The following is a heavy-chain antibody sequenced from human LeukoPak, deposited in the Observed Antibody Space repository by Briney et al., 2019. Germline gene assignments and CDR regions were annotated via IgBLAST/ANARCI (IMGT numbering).Heavy chain of an antibody. V-gene: IGHV4-30-2*01. J-gene: IGHJ4*02. CDR1: GGSISSGGYS. Sequence: SQTLSLNCAVYGGSISSGGYSWSWIRQPPGKGLEWIGYIYHSGSTYYNPSLKSRVTISVDRSKNQFSLKLSSVTAADTAVYYCARVVAPTVVTPLFDYWGQGTLVTVSS. CDR2: IYHSGST. D-gene: IGHD4-23*01. CDR3: ARVVAPTVVTPLFDY.